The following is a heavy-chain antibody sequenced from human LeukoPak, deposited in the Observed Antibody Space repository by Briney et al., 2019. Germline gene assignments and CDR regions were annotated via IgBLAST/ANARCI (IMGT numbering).Heavy chain of an antibody. CDR3: ARRFRVGDILVDAFDM. CDR1: GGSISSHY. CDR2: VFNSGTT. J-gene: IGHJ3*02. D-gene: IGHD1-26*01. V-gene: IGHV4-59*11. Sequence: PSETLSLTCTVSGGSISSHYWSWIRQPPGRGLEWIGYVFNSGTTDQNPSLKGRVTISLDTSKNHVSLRLTSVTAADTAVYYCARRFRVGDILVDAFDMWGQGTMVTVSS.